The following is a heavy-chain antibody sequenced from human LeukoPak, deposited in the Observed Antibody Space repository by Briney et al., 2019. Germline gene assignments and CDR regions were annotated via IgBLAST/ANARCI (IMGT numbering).Heavy chain of an antibody. J-gene: IGHJ4*02. Sequence: ASVKVSCKASGYTFTSFYMHWVRQAPGQGLEWMGIINPSGGTTSYAQNFQDRVTMTRDTSTTTVYMELSSLTSEDTAVYYCATLGPLGYSSSWYYFDYWGQGTLVTVSS. CDR1: GYTFTSFY. CDR3: ATLGPLGYSSSWYYFDY. D-gene: IGHD6-13*01. CDR2: INPSGGTT. V-gene: IGHV1-46*01.